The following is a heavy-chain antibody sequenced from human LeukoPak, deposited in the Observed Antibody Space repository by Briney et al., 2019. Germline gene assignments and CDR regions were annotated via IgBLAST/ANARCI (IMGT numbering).Heavy chain of an antibody. CDR1: GFTFDDYA. CDR3: AKAPRQWLDAEYFQH. CDR2: ISWNSGSI. V-gene: IGHV3-9*01. J-gene: IGHJ1*01. Sequence: GGSLRLSCAASGFTFDDYAMHWVRQAPGKGLEWVSGISWNSGSIGYADSVKGRFTISRDNAKNSLYLQMNSLRAEDTALYYCAKAPRQWLDAEYFQHRGQGTLVTVSS. D-gene: IGHD6-19*01.